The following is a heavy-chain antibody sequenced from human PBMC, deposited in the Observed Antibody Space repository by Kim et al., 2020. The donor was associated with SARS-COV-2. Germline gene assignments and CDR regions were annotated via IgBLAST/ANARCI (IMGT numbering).Heavy chain of an antibody. Sequence: SETLSLTCTVSGGSISSYYWSWIRQPPGKGLEWIGYIYYSGSTNYNPSLKSRVTISVDTSKNQFSLKLSSVTAAETAVYYCARDHRVRYGDYGFDLWGRGTLVTVSS. J-gene: IGHJ2*01. CDR1: GGSISSYY. D-gene: IGHD4-17*01. CDR3: ARDHRVRYGDYGFDL. CDR2: IYYSGST. V-gene: IGHV4-59*01.